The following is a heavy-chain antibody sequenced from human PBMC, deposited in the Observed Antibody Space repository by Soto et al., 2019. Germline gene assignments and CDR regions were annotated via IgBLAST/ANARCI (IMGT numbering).Heavy chain of an antibody. CDR3: ARLRPSYYDNSGYPAYYFDY. Sequence: SETLSLTCTVSGGSISSNSYYWVWIRQPPGKGLEWIGSIYYSGSTSYNPSLQSRLTMSADTSRNQFSLKLSSVTAADTAVYYCARLRPSYYDNSGYPAYYFDYWGQGTLVTVSS. V-gene: IGHV4-39*01. CDR2: IYYSGST. CDR1: GGSISSNSYY. J-gene: IGHJ4*02. D-gene: IGHD3-22*01.